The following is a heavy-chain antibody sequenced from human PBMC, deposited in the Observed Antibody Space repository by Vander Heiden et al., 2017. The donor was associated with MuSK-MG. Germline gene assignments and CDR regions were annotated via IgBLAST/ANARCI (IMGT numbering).Heavy chain of an antibody. CDR3: AKDHIADYYDSSGYPYYFDY. D-gene: IGHD3-22*01. J-gene: IGHJ4*02. Sequence: EVQLVESGGGLVQPGGSLRLSCAASGFTFSSYAMSWVRQAPGKGLEWVSAISGSGGSTYYADSVKGRFTISRDNSKNTLYLQMNSLRAEDTAVYYCAKDHIADYYDSSGYPYYFDYWGQGTLVTVSS. CDR2: ISGSGGST. CDR1: GFTFSSYA. V-gene: IGHV3-23*04.